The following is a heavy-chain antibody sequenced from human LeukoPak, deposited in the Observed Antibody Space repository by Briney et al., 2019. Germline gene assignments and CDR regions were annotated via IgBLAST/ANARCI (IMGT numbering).Heavy chain of an antibody. J-gene: IGHJ3*02. CDR2: TIPILGIA. Sequence: SVKVSCKASGGTFSSYAISWVRQAPGQGLEWMGRTIPILGIANYAQKFQGRVTITADKSTSTAYMELSSLRSEDTAVYYCARDPPYCSGGSCYGPHDAFDIWGQGTMVTVSS. CDR1: GGTFSSYA. CDR3: ARDPPYCSGGSCYGPHDAFDI. D-gene: IGHD2-15*01. V-gene: IGHV1-69*04.